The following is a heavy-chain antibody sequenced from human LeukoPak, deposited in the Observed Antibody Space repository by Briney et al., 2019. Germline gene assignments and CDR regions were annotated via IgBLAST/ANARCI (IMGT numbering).Heavy chain of an antibody. CDR1: GYIFTNYW. CDR2: IYPGDSDT. Sequence: GESLKISCKGSGYIFTNYWIGWVRQMPGKGLEWMGIIYPGDSDTRYSPSFQGQVTISADKSISTAYLQWSSLKASDSAMYYCARHLGISGSGSRAWFDPWGQGTLVTVSS. CDR3: ARHLGISGSGSRAWFDP. J-gene: IGHJ5*02. V-gene: IGHV5-51*01. D-gene: IGHD3-10*01.